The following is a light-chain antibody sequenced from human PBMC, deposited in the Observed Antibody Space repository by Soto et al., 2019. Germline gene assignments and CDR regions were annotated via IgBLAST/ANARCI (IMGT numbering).Light chain of an antibody. CDR2: GAS. V-gene: IGKV3-15*01. CDR3: QHYNNWLGT. Sequence: EIVVTQSPAILSVSPGGRVTLSCRASQNVVTNLAWYQQRLGQAPRLLIYGASARATGVPARFSGSGSGTEFFLTISSLQSEDFAVYYCQHYNNWLGTFGGGTKVEIK. J-gene: IGKJ4*01. CDR1: QNVVTN.